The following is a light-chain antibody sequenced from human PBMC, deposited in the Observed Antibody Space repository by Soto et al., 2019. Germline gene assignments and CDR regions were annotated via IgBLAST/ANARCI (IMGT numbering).Light chain of an antibody. CDR2: GAS. V-gene: IGKV3-20*01. Sequence: EIVLTQYPGTLSLSPRERATLSSRATQSLSSNYLAWYQQKPGQAPRLPIYGASSRATGIPGRFRGSRSGTDFTLTISRPEPEGFVVYYCQEEGSCSYTFGQWTKLEIK. J-gene: IGKJ2*01. CDR3: QEEGSCSYT. CDR1: QSLSSNY.